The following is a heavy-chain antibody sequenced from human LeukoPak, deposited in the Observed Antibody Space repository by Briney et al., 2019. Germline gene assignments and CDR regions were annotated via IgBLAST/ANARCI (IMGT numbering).Heavy chain of an antibody. Sequence: GESLKISCKAPGDIFSNYWIAWVRHMPGKGLEWMGIINPGDLDTRYNPSFQGQVTISADKSISTAYLRWRSLTASDTAIYFCARSLSGSLRRPLDYWGQGTLVTVSS. J-gene: IGHJ4*02. CDR1: GDIFSNYW. CDR2: INPGDLDT. D-gene: IGHD1-26*01. V-gene: IGHV5-51*01. CDR3: ARSLSGSLRRPLDY.